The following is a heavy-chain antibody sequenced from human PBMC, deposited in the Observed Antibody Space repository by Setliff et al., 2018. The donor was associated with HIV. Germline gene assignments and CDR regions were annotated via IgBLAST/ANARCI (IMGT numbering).Heavy chain of an antibody. Sequence: ASVKVSCKAIGYMILGYKMNWVRQAPGQGLEWIGRISPNNGAAEYAPKFQGRVSMTLDTSISTAYLEIPRLTSDDAAVYFCARPRVFDSFEVWGQGTKVTVSS. CDR2: ISPNNGAA. D-gene: IGHD6-6*01. CDR1: GYMILGYK. V-gene: IGHV1-2*06. CDR3: ARPRVFDSFEV. J-gene: IGHJ3*01.